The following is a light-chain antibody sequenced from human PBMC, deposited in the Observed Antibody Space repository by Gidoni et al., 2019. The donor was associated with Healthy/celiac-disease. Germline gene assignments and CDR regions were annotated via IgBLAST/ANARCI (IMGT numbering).Light chain of an antibody. CDR3: QQHDNLPLT. CDR2: DAS. Sequence: DIHVTQSPSSLSASVGDSGTITCQASQDISNYLNWYQQKPGKAPKLLIYDASTLETGVPFRFSGSGSGTDFTFTISSLQPEDMAIYYCQQHDNLPLTFGGGTKVEIK. V-gene: IGKV1-33*01. J-gene: IGKJ4*01. CDR1: QDISNY.